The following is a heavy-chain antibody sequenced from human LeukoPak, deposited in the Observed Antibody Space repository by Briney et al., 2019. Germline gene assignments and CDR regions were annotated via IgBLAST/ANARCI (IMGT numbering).Heavy chain of an antibody. Sequence: TGRSLRLSCAASGFTFSSYGIHWVRQAPGKGLEWVAVISYDGSNKYYADSVKGRFTISRDNSKNTLYLQMNSLRAEDTAVYYCAKHRGYSYGSLGMDVWGQGTTVTVSS. CDR1: GFTFSSYG. CDR3: AKHRGYSYGSLGMDV. V-gene: IGHV3-30*18. D-gene: IGHD5-18*01. CDR2: ISYDGSNK. J-gene: IGHJ6*02.